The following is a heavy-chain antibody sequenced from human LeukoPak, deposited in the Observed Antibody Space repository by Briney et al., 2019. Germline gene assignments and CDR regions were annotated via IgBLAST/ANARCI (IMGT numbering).Heavy chain of an antibody. CDR1: GFTFDDYA. V-gene: IGHV3-9*01. D-gene: IGHD6-19*01. CDR3: ARAYGIAVAGPLDY. Sequence: HPGGSLRLSCAASGFTFDDYAMHWVRQAPGKGLEWVSGISWNSGSIGYADSVKGRFTISRDNAKNSLYLQMNSLRAEDTAVYYCARAYGIAVAGPLDYWGQGTLVTVSS. CDR2: ISWNSGSI. J-gene: IGHJ4*02.